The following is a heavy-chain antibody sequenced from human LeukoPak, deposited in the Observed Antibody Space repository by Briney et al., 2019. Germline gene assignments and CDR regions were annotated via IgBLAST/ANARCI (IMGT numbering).Heavy chain of an antibody. Sequence: ASVKVSCKASGYSFTSYGISWVRQAPGQGLEWMGWISVYNGNTKYAQRLQGRVTMTTDTSTSTAYMELRSLRSDDTAVYYCARAHWPLYYYYGMDVWGQGTTVTVSS. CDR2: ISVYNGNT. J-gene: IGHJ6*02. CDR3: ARAHWPLYYYYGMDV. D-gene: IGHD1-1*01. CDR1: GYSFTSYG. V-gene: IGHV1-18*01.